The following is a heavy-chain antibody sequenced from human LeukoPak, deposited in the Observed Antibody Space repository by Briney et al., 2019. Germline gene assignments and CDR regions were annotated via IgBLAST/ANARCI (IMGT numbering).Heavy chain of an antibody. CDR2: IKTKADGGTT. CDR1: GFTFSNAW. V-gene: IGHV3-15*01. J-gene: IGHJ3*02. D-gene: IGHD3-22*01. CDR3: ATERDSSGYYYTFHNAFDI. Sequence: PGGSLRLSCAASGFTFSNAWMNWVRQAPGKGLEWVGRIKTKADGGTTDYSAPVKGRFTISRDDSKNTLYLQMNSLKTEDTAVYYCATERDSSGYYYTFHNAFDIWGHGTMVIVSS.